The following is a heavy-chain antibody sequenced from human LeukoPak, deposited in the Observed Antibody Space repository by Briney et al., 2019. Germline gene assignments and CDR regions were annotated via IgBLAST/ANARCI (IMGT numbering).Heavy chain of an antibody. J-gene: IGHJ5*02. CDR2: ISGSGGST. Sequence: PGASLRLSCAASGFTFSSYAMSWVRQAPGKGLEWVSAISGSGGSTYYADSVKGRFTISRDNSKSTLYLQMNSLRAEDTAVYYCAKDPNYYDSSGYYHWGQGTLVTVSS. V-gene: IGHV3-23*01. CDR1: GFTFSSYA. CDR3: AKDPNYYDSSGYYH. D-gene: IGHD3-22*01.